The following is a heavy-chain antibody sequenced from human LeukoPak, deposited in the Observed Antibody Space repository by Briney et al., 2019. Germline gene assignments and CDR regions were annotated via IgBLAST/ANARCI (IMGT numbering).Heavy chain of an antibody. CDR1: GFTFSNAW. D-gene: IGHD2-2*01. V-gene: IGHV3-15*01. J-gene: IGHJ4*02. CDR2: IKSKTDGGTT. Sequence: GGSLRLSWAASGFTFSNAWMSWVRQAPGKGLEWVGRIKSKTDGGTTDYAAPVKGRFTISRDDSKNTLYLQVNSLKTEDTAVYYCTRGVVPAAKSDYWGQGTLVTVSS. CDR3: TRGVVPAAKSDY.